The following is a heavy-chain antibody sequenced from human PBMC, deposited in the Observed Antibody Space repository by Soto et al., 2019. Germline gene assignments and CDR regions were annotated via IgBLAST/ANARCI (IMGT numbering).Heavy chain of an antibody. V-gene: IGHV4-59*01. Sequence: PSETLSLTCTVSGGSISSYYWSWIRQPPGKGLEWIGYIYYSGSTNYNPSLKSRVTISVDTSKNQFSLKLSSVTAADTAVYYCARDLGLAAAGDIDWFDPWGQGTLATVS. J-gene: IGHJ5*02. CDR1: GGSISSYY. CDR3: ARDLGLAAAGDIDWFDP. D-gene: IGHD6-25*01. CDR2: IYYSGST.